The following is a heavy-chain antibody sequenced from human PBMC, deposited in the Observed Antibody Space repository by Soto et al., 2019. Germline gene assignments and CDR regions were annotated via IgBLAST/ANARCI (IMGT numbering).Heavy chain of an antibody. CDR1: GFTVSSNY. CDR2: IYSGGST. Sequence: PGGSLRLSCAASGFTVSSNYMSWVRQAPGKGLEWVSVIYSGGSTYYADSVKGRFTISRDNSKNTLYLQMNSLRAEDTAVYYCARDLRDSSGWYTYYYGMDVWGQGTTVTVYS. J-gene: IGHJ6*02. CDR3: ARDLRDSSGWYTYYYGMDV. D-gene: IGHD6-19*01. V-gene: IGHV3-53*01.